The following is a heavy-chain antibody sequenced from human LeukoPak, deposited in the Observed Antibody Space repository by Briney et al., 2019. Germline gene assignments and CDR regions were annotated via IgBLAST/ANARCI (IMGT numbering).Heavy chain of an antibody. Sequence: GGSLRLSCAASGFTFSNYWMHWVRQAPGKGLVWVSRVNSDGSSKNYADSVKGRFTISRDNSKNTLYLQMNSLRAEDTAVYYCAKESGDDSSGYYEVFDYWGQGTLVTVSS. CDR1: GFTFSNYW. D-gene: IGHD3-22*01. CDR2: VNSDGSSK. CDR3: AKESGDDSSGYYEVFDY. J-gene: IGHJ4*02. V-gene: IGHV3-74*01.